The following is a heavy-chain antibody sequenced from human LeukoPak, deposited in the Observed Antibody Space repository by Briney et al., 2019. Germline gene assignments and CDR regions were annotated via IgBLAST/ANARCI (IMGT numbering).Heavy chain of an antibody. V-gene: IGHV4-39*07. J-gene: IGHJ4*02. CDR3: AGVDIVATFPNY. D-gene: IGHD5-12*01. CDR1: GGSISSSSYY. Sequence: SETLSLTCTVSGGSISSSSYYWGWIRQPPGKGLEWIGSIYYSGSTYYNPSLKSRVTISVDTSKNQFSLKLSSVAAADTAVYYCAGVDIVATFPNYWGQGTLVTVSS. CDR2: IYYSGST.